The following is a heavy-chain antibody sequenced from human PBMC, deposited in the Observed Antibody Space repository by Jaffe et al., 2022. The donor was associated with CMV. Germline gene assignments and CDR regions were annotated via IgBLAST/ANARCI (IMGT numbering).Heavy chain of an antibody. J-gene: IGHJ4*02. D-gene: IGHD2-15*01. CDR1: GFTFSSYE. CDR3: ARDFIHCSGGSCYVTPNDY. Sequence: EVQLVESGGGLVQPGGSLRLSCAASGFTFSSYEMNWVRQAPGKGLEWVSYISSSGSTIYYADSVKGRFTISRDNAKNSLYLQMNSLRAEDTAVYYCARDFIHCSGGSCYVTPNDYWGQGTLVTVSS. CDR2: ISSSGSTI. V-gene: IGHV3-48*03.